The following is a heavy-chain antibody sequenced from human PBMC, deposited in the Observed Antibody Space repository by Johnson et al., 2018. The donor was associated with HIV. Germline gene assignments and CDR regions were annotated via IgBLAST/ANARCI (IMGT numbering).Heavy chain of an antibody. CDR1: RFIFSDYY. V-gene: IGHV3-11*01. CDR3: AKVLKGGGRMNDGFDI. CDR2: ISSSGSSI. Sequence: QVQLVESGGGLVKPGRSLRLSCAASRFIFSDYYMSWIRQAPGKGLEWVSYISSSGSSIYYADSVKGRFTISRDNAKNSLYLQMNSLRAEDTAVYYCAKVLKGGGRMNDGFDIWGQGTLVTVSS. D-gene: IGHD3-16*01. J-gene: IGHJ3*02.